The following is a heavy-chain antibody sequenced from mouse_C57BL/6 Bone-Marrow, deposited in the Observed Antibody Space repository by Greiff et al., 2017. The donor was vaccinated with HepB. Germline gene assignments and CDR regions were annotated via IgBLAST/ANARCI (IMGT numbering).Heavy chain of an antibody. V-gene: IGHV1-19*01. D-gene: IGHD1-1*01. CDR1: GYTFTDYY. Sequence: EVKLQESGPVLVKPGASVKMSCKASGYTFTDYYMNWVKQSHGKSLEWIGVIDPYNGGTSYNQKFKGKATLTVDKSSSTAYMELNSLTSEDSAVYYCASYGGRVDYWGQGTTLTVSS. CDR3: ASYGGRVDY. J-gene: IGHJ2*01. CDR2: IDPYNGGT.